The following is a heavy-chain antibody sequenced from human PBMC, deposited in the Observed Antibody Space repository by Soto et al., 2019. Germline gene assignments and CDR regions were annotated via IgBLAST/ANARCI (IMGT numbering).Heavy chain of an antibody. J-gene: IGHJ4*02. V-gene: IGHV3-9*01. Sequence: VQVVASGGGLVQPGRSLRLSCAVSGFRFEQYVMHWVRQGPGKGLECVSTVSPTGDTVAYADSVEGRFTVSKDKAKISLYLQMNSLKVYDTAFYYCLKDAPNGAIDDWGQGTLVTVSS. CDR3: LKDAPNGAIDD. CDR2: VSPTGDTV. D-gene: IGHD2-8*01. CDR1: GFRFEQYV.